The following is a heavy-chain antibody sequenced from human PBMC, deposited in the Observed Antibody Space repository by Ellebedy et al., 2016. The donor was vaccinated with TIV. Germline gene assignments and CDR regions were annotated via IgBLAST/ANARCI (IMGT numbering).Heavy chain of an antibody. CDR1: GLTVSDNF. Sequence: GESLKISXAASGLTVSDNFMSWVRQAPGKRLEWVSNIYSGGNTNYADSVKSRFTISRDISKNTLFLQMNSLRADDTAVYYCARPHGLGTYFRDYWGQGTLVTVSS. CDR3: ARPHGLGTYFRDY. CDR2: IYSGGNT. D-gene: IGHD3-10*01. J-gene: IGHJ4*02. V-gene: IGHV3-53*01.